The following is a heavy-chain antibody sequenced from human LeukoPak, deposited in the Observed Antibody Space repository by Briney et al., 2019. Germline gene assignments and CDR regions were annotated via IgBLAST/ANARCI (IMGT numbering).Heavy chain of an antibody. CDR2: IYYSGST. J-gene: IGHJ5*02. CDR3: ARSGYDWAAYNWFDP. Sequence: PSETLSLTCTVSGDSITNPYYYWSWIRQPPGEGLEWIGDIYYSGSTYYNSSLKSRVSISVDTSKNQFSLKLSSVTAADTAVYYCARSGYDWAAYNWFDPWGQGTLVTVSS. V-gene: IGHV4-30-4*08. CDR1: GDSITNPYYY. D-gene: IGHD5-12*01.